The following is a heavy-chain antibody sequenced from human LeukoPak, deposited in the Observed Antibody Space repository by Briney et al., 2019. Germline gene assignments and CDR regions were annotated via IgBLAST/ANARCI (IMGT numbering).Heavy chain of an antibody. J-gene: IGHJ4*02. CDR3: ARDLREPRYYYDSSGGHYFDY. Sequence: ASVKVSCKASGYTFTSYGISWVRQAPGQGLEWMGWISAYNGNTNYAQKLQGRVTMTTDTSTSTAYMELRSLRSDDTAVYYCARDLREPRYYYDSSGGHYFDYWGQGTLVTVS. CDR2: ISAYNGNT. D-gene: IGHD3-22*01. V-gene: IGHV1-18*01. CDR1: GYTFTSYG.